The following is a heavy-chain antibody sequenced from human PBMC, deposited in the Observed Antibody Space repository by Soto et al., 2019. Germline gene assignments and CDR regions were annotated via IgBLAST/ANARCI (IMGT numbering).Heavy chain of an antibody. Sequence: GGSLRLSCAASGFTVSSNYMSWVRQAPGKGLEWVSVIYSGGSTYYADSVKGRFTISRDNSKNTLYLQMNSLRAEDTAVYYCARGADYGGWYDAFDIWGQGTMVTVSS. D-gene: IGHD4-17*01. J-gene: IGHJ3*02. CDR2: IYSGGST. V-gene: IGHV3-66*01. CDR3: ARGADYGGWYDAFDI. CDR1: GFTVSSNY.